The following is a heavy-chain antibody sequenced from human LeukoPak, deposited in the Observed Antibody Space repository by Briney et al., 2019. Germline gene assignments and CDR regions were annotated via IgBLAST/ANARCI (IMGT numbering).Heavy chain of an antibody. J-gene: IGHJ4*02. CDR3: ARLYCSGGSCYPYSLYYFDY. CDR2: INPNSGGT. V-gene: IGHV1-2*06. CDR1: GYTFTSYG. D-gene: IGHD2-15*01. Sequence: ASVKVSCKASGYTFTSYGISWVRQAPGQGLEWMGRINPNSGGTNYAQKFQGRVTMTRDTSISTAYMELSRLRSDDTAVYYCARLYCSGGSCYPYSLYYFDYWSQGTLVTVSS.